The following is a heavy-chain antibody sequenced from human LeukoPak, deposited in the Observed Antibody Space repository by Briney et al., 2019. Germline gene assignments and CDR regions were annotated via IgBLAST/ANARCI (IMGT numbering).Heavy chain of an antibody. CDR1: GFTFSSYG. CDR2: ISYDGSNK. J-gene: IGHJ6*02. V-gene: IGHV3-30*18. CDR3: AKDTDGYSYAIDYYYGMDV. D-gene: IGHD5-18*01. Sequence: GGSLRLSCAASGFTFSSYGMHWVRQAPGKGLEWVAVISYDGSNKYYADSVKGRFTISRDNSKNTLYLQMNSLRAEDTAVYYCAKDTDGYSYAIDYYYGMDVWGQGTTVTVSS.